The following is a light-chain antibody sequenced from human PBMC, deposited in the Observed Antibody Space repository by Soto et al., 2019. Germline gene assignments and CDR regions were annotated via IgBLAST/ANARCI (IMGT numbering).Light chain of an antibody. J-gene: IGKJ4*01. CDR2: GAS. CDR3: QQLNNYPRALT. CDR1: QAISNN. Sequence: DIPLTQSPSFLSASVGDRVTITCRASQAISNNLAWYQHNPGKPPKLLIYGASTLQSGVPSRFSGSGSGTEFTLTISSLQHEDFATYYCQQLNNYPRALTFGGGTKVEIE. V-gene: IGKV1-9*01.